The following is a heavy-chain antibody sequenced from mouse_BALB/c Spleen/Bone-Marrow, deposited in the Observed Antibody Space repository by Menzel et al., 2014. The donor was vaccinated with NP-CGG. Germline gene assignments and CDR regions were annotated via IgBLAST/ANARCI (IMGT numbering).Heavy chain of an antibody. J-gene: IGHJ4*01. CDR1: GFTFSSYA. V-gene: IGHV5-9-3*01. CDR2: ISSGGSYT. D-gene: IGHD2-14*01. Sequence: DVKLVESGGGLVKPGGSLKLSCAASGFTFSSYAMSWVRRTPEKRLEWVATISSGGSYTYYPDSVKGRFTISRVNAKNTLYLQMSSLRSEDTAMYYCARRTLYRYDAGAMDYWGQGTSVTVSS. CDR3: ARRTLYRYDAGAMDY.